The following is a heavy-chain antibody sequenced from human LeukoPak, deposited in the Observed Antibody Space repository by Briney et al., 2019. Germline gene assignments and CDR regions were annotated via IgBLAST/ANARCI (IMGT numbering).Heavy chain of an antibody. CDR2: ISGASGGST. V-gene: IGHV3-23*01. J-gene: IGHJ4*02. CDR1: GFTFSSYA. CDR3: ARGGSSSWYPNFDY. D-gene: IGHD6-13*01. Sequence: GGSLRLSCAASGFTFSSYAMTGVRQAPGKGLEWVSIISGASGGSTYYADSVKGRFTISRDNSKNTLYLKMNSLRAEDTALYYCARGGSSSWYPNFDYWGQGTLVTVSS.